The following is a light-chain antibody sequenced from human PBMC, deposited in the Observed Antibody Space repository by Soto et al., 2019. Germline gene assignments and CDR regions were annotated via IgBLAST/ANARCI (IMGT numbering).Light chain of an antibody. V-gene: IGLV2-8*01. CDR3: SSYAGSNNFV. Sequence: QSALTQPPSASGSPGPSVTISCTGTISDVGGYNYVSWYQQHPGKAPKLMIYEVSERPSGVPDRFSGSKSSNTASLTVSGLQAEDEADYYCSSYAGSNNFVLGTGTKVTVL. CDR1: ISDVGGYNY. J-gene: IGLJ1*01. CDR2: EVS.